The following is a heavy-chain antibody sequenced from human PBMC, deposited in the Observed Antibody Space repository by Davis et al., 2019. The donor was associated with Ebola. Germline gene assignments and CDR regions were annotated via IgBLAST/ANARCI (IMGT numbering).Heavy chain of an antibody. CDR1: GFTFSSYA. D-gene: IGHD2-21*01. V-gene: IGHV3-23*01. Sequence: PGGSLRLSCAASGFTFSSYAMTWVRQAPGKGLEWVSAISGNAGTTFHADSVKGRFTISRDNSKNTLYLQMNGLRAEDTAVYYCARGVHPLRYYYGLDVWGQGTTVTVSS. CDR3: ARGVHPLRYYYGLDV. CDR2: ISGNAGTT. J-gene: IGHJ6*02.